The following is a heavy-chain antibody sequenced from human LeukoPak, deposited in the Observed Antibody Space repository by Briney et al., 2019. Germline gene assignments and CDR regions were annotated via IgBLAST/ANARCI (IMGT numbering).Heavy chain of an antibody. CDR3: ARGVPSDY. CDR1: GGSFSGYY. J-gene: IGHJ4*02. CDR2: INHSGST. V-gene: IGHV4-34*01. Sequence: SETLSLTCAVYGGSFSGYYLSWIRQPPGKGLEWIGEINHSGSTNYNPSLKSRVTISVDTSKNQFSLKLSSVAAADTAVYYCARGVPSDYWGQGTLVTVSS. D-gene: IGHD6-6*01.